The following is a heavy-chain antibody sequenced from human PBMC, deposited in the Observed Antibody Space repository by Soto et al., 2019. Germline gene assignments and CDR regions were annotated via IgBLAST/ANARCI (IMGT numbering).Heavy chain of an antibody. CDR2: INPNTGGT. CDR1: GYTFTGYY. V-gene: IGHV1-2*02. D-gene: IGHD1-7*01. J-gene: IGHJ4*02. CDR3: ARESLVTGTHQFDY. Sequence: ASVKVSCKASGYTFTGYYVHWVRQAPGQGLEWMGWINPNTGGTNYAQKFQGRVTMTRDTPISTAYMELSRLTSDDTAVYFCARESLVTGTHQFDYWGQGTLVTVSS.